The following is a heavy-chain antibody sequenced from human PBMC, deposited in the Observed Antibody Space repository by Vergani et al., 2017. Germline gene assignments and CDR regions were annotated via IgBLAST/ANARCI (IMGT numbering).Heavy chain of an antibody. J-gene: IGHJ6*02. CDR1: GYTFTGYG. V-gene: IGHV1-18*04. Sequence: QVQLVQSGAEVKKPGASVKVSCKASGYTFTGYGFSWVRQAPGQGLEWMGWISAYNGNTNYAQKLQGRVTMTTDTSTSTAYMELRSLRSDDTAVYYCATSDIVVVPAAPSGDYYYYGMDVWGQGP. CDR2: ISAYNGNT. D-gene: IGHD2-2*01. CDR3: ATSDIVVVPAAPSGDYYYYGMDV.